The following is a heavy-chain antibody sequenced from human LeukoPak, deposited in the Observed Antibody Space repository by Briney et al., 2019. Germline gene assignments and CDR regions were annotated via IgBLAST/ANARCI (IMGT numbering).Heavy chain of an antibody. CDR1: GDSIISGYY. V-gene: IGHV4-38-2*02. CDR3: AREAEYCSSTSCYPLAFDI. Sequence: SETLSLICIVSGDSIISGYYWGWIRQPPGKGLEWIGSIDQHGTTYYNPSLKSRVTISVDTSKNQFSLKLSSVTAADTAVYYCAREAEYCSSTSCYPLAFDIWGQGTMVTVSS. J-gene: IGHJ3*02. D-gene: IGHD2-2*01. CDR2: IDQHGTT.